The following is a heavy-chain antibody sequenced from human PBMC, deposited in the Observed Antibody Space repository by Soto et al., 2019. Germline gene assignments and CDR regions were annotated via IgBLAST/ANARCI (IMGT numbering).Heavy chain of an antibody. J-gene: IGHJ3*02. CDR3: ASRGGYYSSAFDI. D-gene: IGHD3-3*01. CDR1: GGTFSSYA. V-gene: IGHV1-18*01. Sequence: GASVKVSCKASGGTFSSYAISWVRQAPGQGLEWMGWISAYNGNTNYAQKLQGRVTMTTDTSTSTAYMELRSLRSDDTAVYYCASRGGYYSSAFDIWGQGTMVTVSS. CDR2: ISAYNGNT.